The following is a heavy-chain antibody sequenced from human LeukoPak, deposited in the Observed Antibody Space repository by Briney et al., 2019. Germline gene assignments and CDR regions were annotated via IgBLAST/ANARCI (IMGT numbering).Heavy chain of an antibody. J-gene: IGHJ4*02. CDR3: ARIGDLSSSGLFDY. D-gene: IGHD6-6*01. CDR1: GYTFTGYY. V-gene: IGHV1-2*02. CDR2: INPNSGGT. Sequence: ASVKVSCKASGYTFTGYYMHWVRQAPGQGLEWMGWINPNSGGTNYAQKFQGRVTMTRDTSISTAYMELSRLRSDDTAVYYCARIGDLSSSGLFDYWGQGTLVTVSS.